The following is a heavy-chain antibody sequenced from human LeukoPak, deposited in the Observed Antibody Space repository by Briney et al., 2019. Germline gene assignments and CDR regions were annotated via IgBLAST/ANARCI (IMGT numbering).Heavy chain of an antibody. CDR3: ARAVDYYGSGSYY. V-gene: IGHV1-69*01. J-gene: IGHJ4*02. D-gene: IGHD3-10*01. Sequence: ASVKVPCKASGGTFSSYAISWVRQAPGQGLEWMGGIIPIFGTANYAQKFQGRVTITADESTSTAYMELSSLRSEDTAVYYCARAVDYYGSGSYYWGQGTLVTVSS. CDR2: IIPIFGTA. CDR1: GGTFSSYA.